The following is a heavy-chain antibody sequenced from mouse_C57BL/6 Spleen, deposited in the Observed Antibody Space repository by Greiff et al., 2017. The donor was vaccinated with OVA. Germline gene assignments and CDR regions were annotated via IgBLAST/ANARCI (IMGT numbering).Heavy chain of an antibody. Sequence: QVQLQQPGAELVKPGASVKLSCKASGYTFTSYWMQWVKQRPGQGLEWIGEIDPSDSYTNYNQKFKGKATLTVDTSSSTAYMQLSSLTSEDSAVYYCARRDQYYFDYWGQGTTLTVSS. CDR2: IDPSDSYT. CDR1: GYTFTSYW. J-gene: IGHJ2*01. CDR3: ARRDQYYFDY. V-gene: IGHV1-50*01.